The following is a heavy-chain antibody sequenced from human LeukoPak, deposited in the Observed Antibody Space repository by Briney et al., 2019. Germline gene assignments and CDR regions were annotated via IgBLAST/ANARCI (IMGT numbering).Heavy chain of an antibody. D-gene: IGHD3-10*01. Sequence: ASVKVSCKASGYTFTSCDISWVRQAPGQGLEWMGWISAYNGNTSYAQKLQGRVTMTTDTSTSTAYMELRSLRSDDTAVYYCAREGFGTMVRTSDHWGQGTLVTVSS. CDR1: GYTFTSCD. CDR3: AREGFGTMVRTSDH. V-gene: IGHV1-18*01. CDR2: ISAYNGNT. J-gene: IGHJ4*02.